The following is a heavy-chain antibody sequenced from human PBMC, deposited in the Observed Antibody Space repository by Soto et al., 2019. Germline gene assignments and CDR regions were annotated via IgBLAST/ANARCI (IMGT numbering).Heavy chain of an antibody. CDR2: ISSSSSFK. CDR1: GFTLSSYS. Sequence: GGSLRLCCAASGFTLSSYSMNWVRQAPGEGLEWVSSISSSSSFKYYADSVKGRFTISRDNAKNSLYLQMNSLRAEDTAVYYCARVYCSGGACYFFYYWGQGTLVTVSS. CDR3: ARVYCSGGACYFFYY. D-gene: IGHD2-15*01. V-gene: IGHV3-21*01. J-gene: IGHJ4*02.